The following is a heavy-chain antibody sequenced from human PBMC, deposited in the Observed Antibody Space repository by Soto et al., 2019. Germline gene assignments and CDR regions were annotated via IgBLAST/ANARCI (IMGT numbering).Heavy chain of an antibody. V-gene: IGHV1-69*13. D-gene: IGHD2-15*01. Sequence: GASVKVSCKASGGTFSTYAITWVRQAPGQGLEWMGGIIPIFGTANYAQKFQGRVTITADESTSTAYMELSSLRSEDTAVYYCARDPGQRVVGANYYYYGRAVGAKGPRS. CDR2: IIPIFGTA. CDR3: ARDPGQRVVGANYYYYGRAV. CDR1: GGTFSTYA. J-gene: IGHJ6*02.